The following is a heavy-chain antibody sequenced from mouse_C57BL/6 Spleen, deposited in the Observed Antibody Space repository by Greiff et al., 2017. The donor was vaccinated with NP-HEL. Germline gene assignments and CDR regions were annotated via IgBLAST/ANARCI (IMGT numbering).Heavy chain of an antibody. D-gene: IGHD1-2*01. V-gene: IGHV14-4*01. CDR2: IDPENGDT. J-gene: IGHJ3*01. Sequence: VQLKESGAELVRPGASVKLSCTASGFNIKDDYMHWVKQRPEQGLEWIGWIDPENGDTEYASKFQGKATITADTSSNTAYLQLSSLTSEDTAVYYCTTGITTVAYWGQGTLVTVSA. CDR3: TTGITTVAY. CDR1: GFNIKDDY.